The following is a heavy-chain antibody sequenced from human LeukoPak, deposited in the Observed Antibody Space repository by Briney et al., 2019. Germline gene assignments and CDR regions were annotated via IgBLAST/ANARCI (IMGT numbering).Heavy chain of an antibody. CDR2: IYSGGST. Sequence: GGSLRLSCAASGFTVSSNYMSWVRQAPGKGLEWVSVIYSGGSTYYADSLKGRFTISRDNSKNTLYLQMNSLRAEDTAVYYCARDGDGDYGDDAFDIWGQGTMVTVSS. CDR1: GFTVSSNY. D-gene: IGHD4-17*01. J-gene: IGHJ3*02. V-gene: IGHV3-53*01. CDR3: ARDGDGDYGDDAFDI.